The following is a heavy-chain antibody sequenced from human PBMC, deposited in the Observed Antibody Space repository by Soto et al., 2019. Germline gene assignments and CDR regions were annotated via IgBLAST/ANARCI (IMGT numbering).Heavy chain of an antibody. Sequence: QVQLVQSGAEVKKPGASVKVSCKASGYTFTDYYMHWVRQAPGQGLEWVGWINPNSGGTNYAQKFQGRVTMTRDTSISTAYMELSRLRSDDTAVYYCARGQGAAIGDYYYHGMDVWGQGTTVTVSS. V-gene: IGHV1-2*02. D-gene: IGHD2-2*02. CDR2: INPNSGGT. J-gene: IGHJ6*02. CDR3: ARGQGAAIGDYYYHGMDV. CDR1: GYTFTDYY.